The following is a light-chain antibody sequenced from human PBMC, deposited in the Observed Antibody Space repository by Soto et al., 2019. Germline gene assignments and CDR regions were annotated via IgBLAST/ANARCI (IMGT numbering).Light chain of an antibody. CDR2: GNT. Sequence: QPVLTQPPSVSGAPGQRVAISCTGSSSNIGAGYDVHWYQQLPGTAPKLLIYGNTNRPSGVPDRFSGSKSGPSASLAITGLQAEDEADYYCQSYDSSLSGSNLFGGGTKLTVL. CDR1: SSNIGAGYD. CDR3: QSYDSSLSGSNL. V-gene: IGLV1-40*01. J-gene: IGLJ3*02.